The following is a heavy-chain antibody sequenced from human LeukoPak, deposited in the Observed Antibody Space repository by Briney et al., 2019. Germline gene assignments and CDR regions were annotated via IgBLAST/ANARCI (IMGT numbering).Heavy chain of an antibody. Sequence: SVKVSCKASGGTFSSYAISWVRQAPGQGLEWMGGIIPIFGTANYAQKFQGRVTITTGESTSTAYMELSSLRSEDTAVYYCARSLGVAARHWFDPWGQGTLVTVSS. CDR2: IIPIFGTA. CDR1: GGTFSSYA. V-gene: IGHV1-69*05. J-gene: IGHJ5*02. D-gene: IGHD6-6*01. CDR3: ARSLGVAARHWFDP.